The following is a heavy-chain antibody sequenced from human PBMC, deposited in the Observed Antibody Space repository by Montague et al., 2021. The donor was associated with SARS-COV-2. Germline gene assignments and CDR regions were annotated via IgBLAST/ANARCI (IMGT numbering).Heavy chain of an antibody. Sequence: SETLSLTCTVSGGSISSSSYYWGWIRQPPGKGLEWIGSIYYSGSTYYNPSLESRVTISVDTSKNQFSLKLSSVTAADTAVYYCARKEMKYSSIWSTGGNWFDPRGQGTLVTVSS. D-gene: IGHD6-13*01. V-gene: IGHV4-39*01. J-gene: IGHJ5*02. CDR2: IYYSGST. CDR3: ARKEMKYSSIWSTGGNWFDP. CDR1: GGSISSSSYY.